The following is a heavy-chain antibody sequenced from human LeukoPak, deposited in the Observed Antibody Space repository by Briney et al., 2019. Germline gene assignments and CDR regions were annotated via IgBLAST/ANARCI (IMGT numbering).Heavy chain of an antibody. D-gene: IGHD4-11*01. CDR3: VSVTTVGYPLRY. CDR1: GGSFSGYY. CDR2: INHSGST. V-gene: IGHV4-34*01. J-gene: IGHJ4*02. Sequence: KPSETLSLTCAVYGGSFSGYYWSWIRQPPGKGLEWIGEINHSGSTNYNPSLKSRVTISVDTSKNQFSLKLSSVTAADTAVYYCVSVTTVGYPLRYWGQGTLVTVSS.